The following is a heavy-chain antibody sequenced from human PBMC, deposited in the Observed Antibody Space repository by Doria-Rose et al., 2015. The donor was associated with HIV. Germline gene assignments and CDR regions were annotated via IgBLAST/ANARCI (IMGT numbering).Heavy chain of an antibody. CDR3: ARARNYGFPHFFDF. Sequence: QVQLQESGPGLVRPSQTLPLTCTVSGDSISSGDSFWSWIRQPPGQGPEWIGYISSSGTTYYYPSLRGRLTISLDASKNQFSLNLNSVTAADTAVYYCARARNYGFPHFFDFWGQGTLVTVSS. D-gene: IGHD3-10*01. CDR1: GDSISSGDSF. V-gene: IGHV4-30-4*01. J-gene: IGHJ4*02. CDR2: ISSSGTT.